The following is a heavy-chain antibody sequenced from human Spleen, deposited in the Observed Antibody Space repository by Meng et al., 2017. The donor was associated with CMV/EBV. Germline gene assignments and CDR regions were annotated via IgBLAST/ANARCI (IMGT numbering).Heavy chain of an antibody. D-gene: IGHD3-16*01. V-gene: IGHV3-30*14. CDR3: ARDRGSDPLVD. J-gene: IGHJ4*02. Sequence: GESLKISCAASGFTFSSYAMHWVRQAPGKGLEWVAVISYDGSNKYYADSVKGRFTISRDNSNNTVYLQMNSLRDEDTAVYYCARDRGSDPLVDWGQGTLVTVSS. CDR1: GFTFSSYA. CDR2: ISYDGSNK.